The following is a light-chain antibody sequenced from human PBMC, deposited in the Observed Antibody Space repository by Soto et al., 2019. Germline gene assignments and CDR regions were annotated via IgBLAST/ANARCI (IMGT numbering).Light chain of an antibody. V-gene: IGKV3-15*01. Sequence: EIVMTQSPATLTMSPGERATLSCRASQSINTNLAWYQQKPGQAPRLLIFDTSARATGIPARFSGSGSGTEFTLTISSLQSEDFAISYCQHYFDWPPWTFGQGTKVEI. J-gene: IGKJ1*01. CDR1: QSINTN. CDR2: DTS. CDR3: QHYFDWPPWT.